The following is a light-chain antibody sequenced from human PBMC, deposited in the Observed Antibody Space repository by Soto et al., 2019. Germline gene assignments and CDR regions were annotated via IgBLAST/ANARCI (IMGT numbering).Light chain of an antibody. CDR2: GAS. CDR1: QYIGDF. Sequence: DIQMTQSPSSLSASVGDRVTITCRASQYIGDFLNWYQQTPGKPPKLLIFGASNLHIGVPSRFSGSGSGTEFTLTINNLQREDFATYYCQQSFFILGTFGRGTKVEI. V-gene: IGKV1-39*01. CDR3: QQSFFILGT. J-gene: IGKJ1*01.